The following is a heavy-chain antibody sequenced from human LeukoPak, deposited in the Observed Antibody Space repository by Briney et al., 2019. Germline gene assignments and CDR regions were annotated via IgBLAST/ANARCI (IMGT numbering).Heavy chain of an antibody. Sequence: GASLRLSCAASGFTFSTYEMNWVRQAPGKGLEWVSSIGTDGFSYSAVSVKGRFTISRDNAKSTLYLQMDSLTVEDTALYYCARGTIGGNPASAYWGQGTLVTVSS. J-gene: IGHJ4*02. CDR2: IGTDGFS. CDR3: ARGTIGGNPASAY. CDR1: GFTFSTYE. D-gene: IGHD4-23*01. V-gene: IGHV3-69-1*02.